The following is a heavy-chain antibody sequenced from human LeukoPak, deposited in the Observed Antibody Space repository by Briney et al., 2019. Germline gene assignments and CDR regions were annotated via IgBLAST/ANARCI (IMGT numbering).Heavy chain of an antibody. Sequence: GGSLRLSCAASGFTFSSYSMNWVRQAPGKGLEWVSYISSSSSTIYYADSVKGRFTISRDNAKNSLYLQMNSLRDEDTAVYYCARAPRRSIVGAPPFDYWGQGTLVTVSS. CDR3: ARAPRRSIVGAPPFDY. CDR2: ISSSSSTI. J-gene: IGHJ4*02. D-gene: IGHD1-26*01. CDR1: GFTFSSYS. V-gene: IGHV3-48*02.